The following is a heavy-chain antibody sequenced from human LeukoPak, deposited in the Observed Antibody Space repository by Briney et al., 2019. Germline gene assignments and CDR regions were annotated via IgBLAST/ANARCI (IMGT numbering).Heavy chain of an antibody. V-gene: IGHV3-74*01. CDR3: VKDGIVVVPAAMQGSYYYYGMDV. J-gene: IGHJ6*02. D-gene: IGHD2-2*01. CDR2: IKSDGSSI. Sequence: PGGSLRLSCAASGFTFSSYWMHWVRQAPGKGLVWVSRIKSDGSSIRYADSVKGRFTISRDNAKNTLWLQMNSLRAEDTAVYYCVKDGIVVVPAAMQGSYYYYGMDVWGQGTTVTVSS. CDR1: GFTFSSYW.